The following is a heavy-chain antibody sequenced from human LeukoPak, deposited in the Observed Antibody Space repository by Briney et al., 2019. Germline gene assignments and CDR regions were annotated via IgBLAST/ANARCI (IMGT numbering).Heavy chain of an antibody. D-gene: IGHD1-14*01. CDR2: ITSRGSTM. CDR1: GFTFSDYY. CDR3: ASGLNRYYFHH. J-gene: IGHJ1*01. Sequence: PGGSLRLSCAASGFTFSDYYMNWIRQAPGKGLEWVSYITSRGSTMYYADSVKGRFTISRDNAKNSLYLQMNSLRAEDTAVYYCASGLNRYYFHHWGQGTLVTVSS. V-gene: IGHV3-11*04.